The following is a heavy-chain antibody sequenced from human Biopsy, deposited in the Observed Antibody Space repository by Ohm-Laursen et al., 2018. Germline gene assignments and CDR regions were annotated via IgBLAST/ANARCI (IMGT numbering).Heavy chain of an antibody. J-gene: IGHJ4*02. V-gene: IGHV1-18*01. D-gene: IGHD5/OR15-5a*01. CDR3: ARVTLPLYLDY. CDR2: ISGYNGNT. Sequence: ASVKVSFKASGYSFTSYGISWVRQAPGEGLEWMGRISGYNGNTNYAQKFQGRVTMTADTSTSTVYMEVRGLRSDDTAVYYCARVTLPLYLDYWGQGTRVSVSS. CDR1: GYSFTSYG.